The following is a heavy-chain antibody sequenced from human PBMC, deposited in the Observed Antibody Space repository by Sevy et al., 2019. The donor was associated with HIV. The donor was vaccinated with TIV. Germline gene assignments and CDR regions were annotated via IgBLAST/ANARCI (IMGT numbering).Heavy chain of an antibody. Sequence: ASVKVSCKASGYTFTGYFMHWVRQAPGQGLEWMGWINPISGNTIFAQKFQGRVTMTRDTSISTAYMELSRLKSDDTAVYYCARRRQFAGENGYPPGTYYYYAMDVWGQGTTVTVSS. J-gene: IGHJ6*02. D-gene: IGHD5-18*01. CDR2: INPISGNT. CDR1: GYTFTGYF. V-gene: IGHV1-2*02. CDR3: ARRRQFAGENGYPPGTYYYYAMDV.